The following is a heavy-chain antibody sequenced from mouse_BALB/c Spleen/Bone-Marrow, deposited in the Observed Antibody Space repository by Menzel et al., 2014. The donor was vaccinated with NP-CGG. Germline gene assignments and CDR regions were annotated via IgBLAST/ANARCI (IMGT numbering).Heavy chain of an antibody. CDR3: ARHAYYDQTEVSFVY. CDR2: ISGGGSYT. Sequence: DVKLVESGGGLVKSGGSLKLSCAASGFSFNSYGISWVRQTPEKRLEWVATISGGGSYTFYPDSVKGRFTISRDSAKNNLYLQLSSLRSEDTALYYCARHAYYDQTEVSFVYWGQGTLVTVSA. J-gene: IGHJ3*01. CDR1: GFSFNSYG. V-gene: IGHV5-9-2*01. D-gene: IGHD2-4*01.